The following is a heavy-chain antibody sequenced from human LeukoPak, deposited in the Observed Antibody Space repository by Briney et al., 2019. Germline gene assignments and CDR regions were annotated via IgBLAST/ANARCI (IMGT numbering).Heavy chain of an antibody. CDR2: ISGDGHTK. V-gene: IGHV3-23*01. CDR3: TTWTSNGLDS. Sequence: GSLRLSCPASGFTFSSVAMTWVRQAPGIGLAWVSGISGDGHTKYYADSVRGRFTISRDNFKNTLYLQMDSLSADDTAVYFCTTWTSNGLDSWGQGTLVAVSS. CDR1: GFTFSSVA. J-gene: IGHJ5*01. D-gene: IGHD3-22*01.